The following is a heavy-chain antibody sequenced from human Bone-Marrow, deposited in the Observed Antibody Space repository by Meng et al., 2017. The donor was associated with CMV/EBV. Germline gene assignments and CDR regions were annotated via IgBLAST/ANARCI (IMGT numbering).Heavy chain of an antibody. J-gene: IGHJ4*02. Sequence: ASVKVSCKASGYTFTGYYMHWVRQAPGQGLEWMGWINPNSGGTNYAQKFQGRVTMTRDTSISTAYMELSRLRSDDTAVYYCARSMGGRRSDYFDYWGQGTLVTVSS. V-gene: IGHV1-2*02. CDR2: INPNSGGT. D-gene: IGHD2/OR15-2a*01. CDR3: ARSMGGRRSDYFDY. CDR1: GYTFTGYY.